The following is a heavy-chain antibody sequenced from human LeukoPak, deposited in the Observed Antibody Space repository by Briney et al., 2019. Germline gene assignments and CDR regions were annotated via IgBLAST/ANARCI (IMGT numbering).Heavy chain of an antibody. CDR2: ISGSGGST. Sequence: GGSLRLSCAASGFTFSTYAVSWVRQAPGKGLEWVSVISGSGGSTYYADSVKGRFTISRDNSKNTLYLQMNGLRPGDTAVYYCAKESPSFDYWGQGTLVTVSS. J-gene: IGHJ4*02. CDR1: GFTFSTYA. CDR3: AKESPSFDY. V-gene: IGHV3-23*01.